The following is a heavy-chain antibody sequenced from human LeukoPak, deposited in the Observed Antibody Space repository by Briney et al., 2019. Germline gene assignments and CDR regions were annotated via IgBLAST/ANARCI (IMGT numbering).Heavy chain of an antibody. CDR2: INPNSGNT. CDR3: ARGWLFGELRY. Sequence: GASVKVSCKASGYTFTSYDINWVRQATGQGLEWMGWINPNSGNTGYAQKFQGRVTITRNTSISTAYMELSSLRFEDTAVYYCARGWLFGELRYWGQGTLVTVSS. V-gene: IGHV1-8*03. CDR1: GYTFTSYD. D-gene: IGHD3-10*02. J-gene: IGHJ4*02.